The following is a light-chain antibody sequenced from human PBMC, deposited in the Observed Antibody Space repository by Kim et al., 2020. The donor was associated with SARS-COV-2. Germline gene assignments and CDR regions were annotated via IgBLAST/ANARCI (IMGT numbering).Light chain of an antibody. CDR2: KAS. V-gene: IGKV1-5*03. J-gene: IGKJ4*01. CDR1: QNIGSW. CDR3: QDYSTYPLT. Sequence: ASLGDRVTITCRASQNIGSWVAWYQQKPGKAPTLLIYKASSLERGVPSRFSGSGSGTEFTLTISSLQPDDFASYYCQDYSTYPLTFGGGTKVEIK.